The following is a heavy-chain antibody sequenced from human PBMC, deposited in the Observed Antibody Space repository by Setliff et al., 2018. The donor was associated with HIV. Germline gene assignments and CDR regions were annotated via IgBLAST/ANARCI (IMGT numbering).Heavy chain of an antibody. J-gene: IGHJ4*02. Sequence: SETLSLTCAVYGRSFSGYYWNWIRQSPGKGLEWIGEINHSGGSSYNASLKSRVTISLDTSKNHFSLKLSSVAAADTAVYYCARRYHDASGFYNSWGQGVLVTVS. CDR3: ARRYHDASGFYNS. V-gene: IGHV4-34*01. D-gene: IGHD1-1*01. CDR2: INHSGGS. CDR1: GRSFSGYY.